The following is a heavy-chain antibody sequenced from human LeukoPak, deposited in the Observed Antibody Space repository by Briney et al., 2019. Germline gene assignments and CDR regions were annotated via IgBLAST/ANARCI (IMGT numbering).Heavy chain of an antibody. V-gene: IGHV3-74*01. CDR2: VKTDGTDI. D-gene: IGHD1-26*01. J-gene: IGHJ4*02. CDR1: GFTFNTFG. Sequence: GGSLRLSCAASGFTFNTFGMHWVRQAPGQGLVWVSGVKTDGTDIGYADSVKGRFTISRDNAKNTLYLETNSLRAEDTAVYYCVRDAEGSTPFDYWGQGTLVTVSS. CDR3: VRDAEGSTPFDY.